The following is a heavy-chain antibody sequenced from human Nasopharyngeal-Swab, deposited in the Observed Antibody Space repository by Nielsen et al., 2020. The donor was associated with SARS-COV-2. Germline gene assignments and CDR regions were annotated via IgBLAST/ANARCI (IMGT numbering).Heavy chain of an antibody. D-gene: IGHD1-26*01. CDR1: GFTFTSSA. J-gene: IGHJ4*02. CDR2: IVVGSGNT. CDR3: AAGELSGSYAFDY. V-gene: IGHV1-58*02. Sequence: SVQVSCKASGFTFTSSAMLWVRQARGQRLEWIGWIVVGSGNTNYAQKFQERVTITRDMSTSTAYMELSSLRSEDTAVYYCAAGELSGSYAFDYWGQGTLVTVAS.